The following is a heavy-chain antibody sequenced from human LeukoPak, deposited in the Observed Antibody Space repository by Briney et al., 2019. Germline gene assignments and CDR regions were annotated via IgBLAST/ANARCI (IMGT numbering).Heavy chain of an antibody. D-gene: IGHD3-10*01. CDR1: GFTFSSYS. J-gene: IGHJ4*02. Sequence: KSGGSRRLSCAASGFTFSSYSMNWVRQAPGKGLEWVSSISSSSYIYYADSVKGRFTISRDNAKNSLYLQMNSLRAEDTAIYYCARVTYGSGTYGAFDYWGQGTLVTVSS. CDR2: ISSSSYI. CDR3: ARVTYGSGTYGAFDY. V-gene: IGHV3-21*04.